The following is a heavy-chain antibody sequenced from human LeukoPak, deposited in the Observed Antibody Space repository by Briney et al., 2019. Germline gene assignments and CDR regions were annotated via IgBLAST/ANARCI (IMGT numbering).Heavy chain of an antibody. D-gene: IGHD6-19*01. CDR3: VRPVAGTVNYFDY. J-gene: IGHJ4*02. CDR1: GYTFTSYY. CDR2: INPSGGST. V-gene: IGHV1-46*01. Sequence: GASVKVSCKASGYTFTSYYMHWVRQAPGQGLEWMGIINPSGGSTSYAQKFQGRVTITRNTSISTAYMELSSLRSEDTAVYYCVRPVAGTVNYFDYWGQGTLVTVSS.